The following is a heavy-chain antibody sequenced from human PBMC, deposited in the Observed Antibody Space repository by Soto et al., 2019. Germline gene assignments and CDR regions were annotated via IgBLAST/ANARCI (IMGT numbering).Heavy chain of an antibody. Sequence: QVQLVESGGGVVQPGRSLRLSCAASGFTFSSYTMHWVRQAPGEGLDWVAIISDDGVHKFYADSVKGRFTISRDNSKNTLFLQMNGLRGEDTAVYYCATTTLGATRNLERWGQGSLVTVSS. CDR1: GFTFSSYT. CDR2: ISDDGVHK. CDR3: ATTTLGATRNLER. D-gene: IGHD1-26*01. V-gene: IGHV3-30-3*01. J-gene: IGHJ4*02.